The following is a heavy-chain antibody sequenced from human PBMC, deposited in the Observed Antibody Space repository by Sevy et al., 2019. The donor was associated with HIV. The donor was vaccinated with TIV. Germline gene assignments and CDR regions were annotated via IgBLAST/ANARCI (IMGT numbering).Heavy chain of an antibody. CDR1: GYTFTGYY. CDR2: INPNSGGT. D-gene: IGHD6-13*01. J-gene: IGHJ6*02. CDR3: ARDLRIAAAGTKYYYGMDV. V-gene: IGHV1-2*06. Sequence: ASVKVSCKASGYTFTGYYMHWVRQAPGQGLEWMGRINPNSGGTNDAQKFQGRVTMTRDTSISTAYMELSRLRSDDTAVYYCARDLRIAAAGTKYYYGMDVWGQGTTVTVSS.